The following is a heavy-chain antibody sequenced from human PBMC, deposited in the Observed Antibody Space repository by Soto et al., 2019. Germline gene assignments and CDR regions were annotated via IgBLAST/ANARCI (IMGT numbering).Heavy chain of an antibody. D-gene: IGHD1-26*01. J-gene: IGHJ5*02. Sequence: ASVKVSCKASGYTFSNFAMHWVRQAPGQSLEWMGWINAGNWNTKYSQKFQGRVTINPDTSKNQFSLQLNSVTPEDTAVYYCARVLGATTPWFDPWGQGTLVTVSS. CDR3: ARVLGATTPWFDP. CDR2: INAGNWNT. V-gene: IGHV1-3*01. CDR1: GYTFSNFA.